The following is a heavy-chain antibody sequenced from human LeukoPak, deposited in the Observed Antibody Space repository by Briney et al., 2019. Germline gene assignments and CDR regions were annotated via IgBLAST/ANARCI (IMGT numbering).Heavy chain of an antibody. CDR3: ARRGYYDSSGYLFDY. Sequence: SETLSLTCTVSGGSIRSYYWSWIRQPPGKGLEWIGYIYYSGSTNYNPSLKSRVTISVDTSKNQFSLKLSSVTAADTAVYYCARRGYYDSSGYLFDYWGQGTLVTVSS. V-gene: IGHV4-59*08. J-gene: IGHJ4*02. CDR2: IYYSGST. D-gene: IGHD3-22*01. CDR1: GGSIRSYY.